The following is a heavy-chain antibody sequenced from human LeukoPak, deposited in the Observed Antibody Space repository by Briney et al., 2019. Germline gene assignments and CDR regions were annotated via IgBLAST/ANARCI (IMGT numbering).Heavy chain of an antibody. CDR1: GFTFSSYW. D-gene: IGHD6-13*01. CDR2: INSDGSSA. J-gene: IGHJ5*02. CDR3: AKMTAAAGARFDP. V-gene: IGHV3-74*01. Sequence: GGSLRLSCAASGFTFSSYWMHWVRQAPGKGLVWVSRINSDGSSASYADSVKGRFTIFRDNAKNTLYLQMNSLRAEDTAVYYCAKMTAAAGARFDPWGQGTLVTVSS.